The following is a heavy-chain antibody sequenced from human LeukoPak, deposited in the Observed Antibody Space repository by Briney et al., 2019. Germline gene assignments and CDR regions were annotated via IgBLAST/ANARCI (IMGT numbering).Heavy chain of an antibody. V-gene: IGHV4-59*08. J-gene: IGHJ4*02. Sequence: SETLSLTCTVSGGSISNYYWSWIRQPPGKGLEWIGYIYYSGSTNYNPSLKSRVTISVDTSKNQFSLKLSSVTAADTAVYYCARAGPGYDFWSGYSTFDYWGQGTLVTVSS. CDR1: GGSISNYY. CDR3: ARAGPGYDFWSGYSTFDY. CDR2: IYYSGST. D-gene: IGHD3-3*01.